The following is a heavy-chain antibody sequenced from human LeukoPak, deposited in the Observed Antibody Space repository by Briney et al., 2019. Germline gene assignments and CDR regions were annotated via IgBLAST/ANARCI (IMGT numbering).Heavy chain of an antibody. CDR1: GFTFSSFA. Sequence: GGSLRLSCSASGFTFSSFAMHWVRQAPGKGLEYVAAISRNGGSTYYADSVKGRFTISRDNSKNTLYLQMSSLRAEDTAVYYCATLLGETHFFDYWGQGTLVTVSS. CDR2: ISRNGGST. V-gene: IGHV3-64D*09. D-gene: IGHD1-26*01. J-gene: IGHJ4*02. CDR3: ATLLGETHFFDY.